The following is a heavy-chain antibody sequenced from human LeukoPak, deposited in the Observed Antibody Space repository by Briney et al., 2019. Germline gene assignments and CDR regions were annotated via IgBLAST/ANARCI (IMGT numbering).Heavy chain of an antibody. D-gene: IGHD3-3*01. Sequence: GGSLRLSCAASGFTFSDYYMSWIRQAPGKGLEWVSYISSSSSTIYYADSVKGRFTISRDNAKNSPYLQMNSLRAEDTAVYYCASTRFLEWLCDYWGQGTLVTVSS. V-gene: IGHV3-11*04. J-gene: IGHJ4*02. CDR3: ASTRFLEWLCDY. CDR2: ISSSSSTI. CDR1: GFTFSDYY.